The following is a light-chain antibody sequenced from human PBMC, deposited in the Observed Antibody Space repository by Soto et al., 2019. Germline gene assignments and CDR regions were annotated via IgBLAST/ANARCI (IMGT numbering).Light chain of an antibody. CDR2: NVS. CDR3: MQGTLRAPIT. Sequence: DVVLTQSPLSLPVTLGQPASISCRSTQSLVYSDGNRYGTWFQQRQGPSPRRLIYNVSNRDHGVPVSVRGSGSSTDFTLQISRVEADDLGLYYCMQGTLRAPITFRQGTRLEIK. J-gene: IGKJ5*01. V-gene: IGKV2-30*01. CDR1: QSLVYSDGNRY.